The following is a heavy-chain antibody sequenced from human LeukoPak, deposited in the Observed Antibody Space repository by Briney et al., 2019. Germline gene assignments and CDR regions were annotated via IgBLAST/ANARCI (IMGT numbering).Heavy chain of an antibody. V-gene: IGHV3-48*03. Sequence: PGGSLRLSCAASGFTFSSYEMNWVRQAPGKGLEWVSYISSSGSTIYYADSVKGRFTISRDNAKNSLYLQMNSLRAEDTAVYYCARDALYYGDYYYMDVWGKGTTVTISS. CDR2: ISSSGSTI. J-gene: IGHJ6*03. CDR1: GFTFSSYE. D-gene: IGHD4-17*01. CDR3: ARDALYYGDYYYMDV.